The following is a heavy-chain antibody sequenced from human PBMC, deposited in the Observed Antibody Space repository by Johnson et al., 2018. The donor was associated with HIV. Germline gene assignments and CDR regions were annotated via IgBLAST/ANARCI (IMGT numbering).Heavy chain of an antibody. CDR3: ATTRLSTGWYAFDI. CDR1: VFTFSSYA. Sequence: EQLVESGGGLVQPGGSLRLSCAASVFTFSSYAMSWVRQAPGKGLEWVSGINWNGVRTGYLDSMKGRFTISRDNAKNPLYRQMNSLRVEDTALYYCATTRLSTGWYAFDIWGQGTMLTVSS. J-gene: IGHJ3*02. V-gene: IGHV3-20*04. D-gene: IGHD6-19*01. CDR2: INWNGVRT.